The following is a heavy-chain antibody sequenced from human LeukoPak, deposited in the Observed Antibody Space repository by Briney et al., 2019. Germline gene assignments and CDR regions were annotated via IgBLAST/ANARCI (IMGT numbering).Heavy chain of an antibody. Sequence: SETLSLTCTVSGYSISTGYYWGWIRQPPGKGLEWIGSIYHSGTTYYNPSLKSRVTISVDTSKNQFSLKLSSVTAADTAVYYCAKDGGVLLGSYAFDIWGQGTMVTVSS. J-gene: IGHJ3*02. CDR1: GYSISTGYY. CDR2: IYHSGTT. D-gene: IGHD3-10*02. V-gene: IGHV4-38-2*02. CDR3: AKDGGVLLGSYAFDI.